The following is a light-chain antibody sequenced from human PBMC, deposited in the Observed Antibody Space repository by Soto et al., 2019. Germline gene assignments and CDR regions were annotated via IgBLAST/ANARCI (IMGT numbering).Light chain of an antibody. CDR1: HSNIGSNA. CDR2: SHN. V-gene: IGLV1-44*01. CDR3: AAWDDSLKSVI. Sequence: QSVLTQPPSASRAPGQRVTISCSGSHSNIGSNAVTWYQHLPGTAPKLLIYSHNQRPSGVPDRFSGSKSGTSASLAISGLQSEDEADYHCAAWDDSLKSVIFGGGTKLTVL. J-gene: IGLJ2*01.